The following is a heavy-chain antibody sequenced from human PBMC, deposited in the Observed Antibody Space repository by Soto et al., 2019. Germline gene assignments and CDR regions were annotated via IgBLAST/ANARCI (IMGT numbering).Heavy chain of an antibody. D-gene: IGHD3-3*01. J-gene: IGHJ5*02. V-gene: IGHV3-23*01. Sequence: GGSLRLSCAASGFTFSSYAMSWVRQAPGKGLEWVSAISGSGGSTYYADSVKGRFTISRDNSKNTLYLQMNSLRAEDTAVYYCAKMGMYYDFWSGYYPTDWFDPWGQGILVTVSS. CDR2: ISGSGGST. CDR3: AKMGMYYDFWSGYYPTDWFDP. CDR1: GFTFSSYA.